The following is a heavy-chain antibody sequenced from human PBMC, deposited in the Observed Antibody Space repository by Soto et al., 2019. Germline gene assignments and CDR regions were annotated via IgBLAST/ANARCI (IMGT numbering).Heavy chain of an antibody. CDR2: ISGSGGIT. CDR1: GFTFSNYA. Sequence: EVQLLESGGGLVRPGGYLRLSCAASGFTFSNYAMSWVRQAPGKGLEWVSGISGSGGITYIADSVKGRFTISRDNSKHTLYLQMNSLRAEDTAVYYCAKGYYDFWSGYINWGQGTVVTVSS. V-gene: IGHV3-23*01. D-gene: IGHD3-3*01. J-gene: IGHJ4*02. CDR3: AKGYYDFWSGYIN.